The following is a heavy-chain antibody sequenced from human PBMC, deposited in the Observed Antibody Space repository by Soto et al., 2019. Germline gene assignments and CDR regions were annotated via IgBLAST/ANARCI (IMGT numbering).Heavy chain of an antibody. D-gene: IGHD3-9*01. CDR3: AITLFEKPVLRYFDWLPRFDY. CDR1: GYTCTSYG. Sequence: QVQLVQSGAEVKKPGASVKVSCKASGYTCTSYGISWVRQAPGQGLEWMGWISAYNGNTNYAQKLQGRVTMTTDTSTSTAYMELRSLRSDDTAVYYCAITLFEKPVLRYFDWLPRFDYWGQGTLVTVSS. CDR2: ISAYNGNT. J-gene: IGHJ4*02. V-gene: IGHV1-18*01.